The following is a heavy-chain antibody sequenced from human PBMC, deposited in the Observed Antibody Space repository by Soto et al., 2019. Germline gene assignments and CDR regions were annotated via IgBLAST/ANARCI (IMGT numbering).Heavy chain of an antibody. CDR1: GFTFSSYG. CDR3: AKRVRLGWDYYYGMDV. Sequence: GGSLRLSCAASGFTFSSYGMHWVRQAPGKGLEWVAVISYDGSNKYYADSVKGRFTSSRDNSKNTLYLQMNSLRAEDTAVYYCAKRVRLGWDYYYGMDVWGQGTTVTVSS. J-gene: IGHJ6*02. V-gene: IGHV3-30*18. D-gene: IGHD7-27*01. CDR2: ISYDGSNK.